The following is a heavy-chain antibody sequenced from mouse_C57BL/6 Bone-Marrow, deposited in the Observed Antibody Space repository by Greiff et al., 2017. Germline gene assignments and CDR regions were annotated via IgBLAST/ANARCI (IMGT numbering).Heavy chain of an antibody. CDR1: GYTFTSYW. CDR3: ARNDYDRFAY. D-gene: IGHD2-4*01. CDR2: IDPSDSYT. Sequence: VQLQQPGAELVMPGASVKLSCKASGYTFTSYWMHWVKQRPGQGLEWIGEIDPSDSYTNYNQKFKGKSTLTVDKSSSTAYMQLSSLTSEDSAVYYCARNDYDRFAYCGQGTLVTVSA. V-gene: IGHV1-69*01. J-gene: IGHJ3*01.